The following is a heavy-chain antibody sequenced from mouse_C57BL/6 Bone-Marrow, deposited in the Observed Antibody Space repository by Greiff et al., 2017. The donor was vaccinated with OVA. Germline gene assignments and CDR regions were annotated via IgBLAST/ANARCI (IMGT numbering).Heavy chain of an antibody. V-gene: IGHV5-2*01. J-gene: IGHJ4*01. CDR3: ARLDGYGDMDY. D-gene: IGHD2-3*01. CDR2: INSDGGSP. CDR1: EYEFPSHD. Sequence: DVMLVESGGGLVQPGESLKLSCESNEYEFPSHDMSWVRKPPEKRLELVAAINSDGGSPYYPDTMERRFIISRDNTKKTLYMQMSSLRSEDTALYYCARLDGYGDMDYWGQGTSVTVSS.